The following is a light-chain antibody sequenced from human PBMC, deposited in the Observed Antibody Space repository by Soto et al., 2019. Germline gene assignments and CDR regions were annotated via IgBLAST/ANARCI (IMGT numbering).Light chain of an antibody. CDR2: DDS. J-gene: IGLJ2*01. Sequence: QSVLTQPASVSGSPGQSITISCTGTSSDVGGYNYVSWYQQHPGKAPKLMIYDDSNRPSGVSNRFSGSKSGNTASLTISGLQAEDEADYYCCSYTSSSTLVVFGGGTKLTVL. CDR1: SSDVGGYNY. CDR3: CSYTSSSTLVV. V-gene: IGLV2-14*01.